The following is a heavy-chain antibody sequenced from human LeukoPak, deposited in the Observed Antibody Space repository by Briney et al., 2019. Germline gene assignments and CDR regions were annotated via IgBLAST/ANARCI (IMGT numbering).Heavy chain of an antibody. J-gene: IGHJ4*02. CDR2: TNSDGSST. V-gene: IGHV3-74*01. D-gene: IGHD3-16*02. CDR3: ARVGQDYVWGSYRYAGFDY. Sequence: PGGSLRLSCAASGFTFSSYWMHWVRQAPGRGRVWVSRTNSDGSSTSYAVSVKGRSTISRDNAKNTLYLQMNSLRAEDTAVYYCARVGQDYVWGSYRYAGFDYWGQGTLVTVS. CDR1: GFTFSSYW.